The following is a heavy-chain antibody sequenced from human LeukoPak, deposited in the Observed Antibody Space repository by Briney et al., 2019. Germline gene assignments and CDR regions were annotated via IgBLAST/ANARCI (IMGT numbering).Heavy chain of an antibody. J-gene: IGHJ4*02. CDR1: GFTFSSYS. Sequence: PGGSLRLSCAASGFTFSSYSMNWVRQAPGQGLEWVSSITSRGNTFYADSVKGRFTISRDNAKNSLYLQMNSLRAEDTAVYYCARGPGSSSWFFYFDYWGQGTLVTVSS. V-gene: IGHV3-21*01. D-gene: IGHD6-13*01. CDR3: ARGPGSSSWFFYFDY. CDR2: ITSRGNT.